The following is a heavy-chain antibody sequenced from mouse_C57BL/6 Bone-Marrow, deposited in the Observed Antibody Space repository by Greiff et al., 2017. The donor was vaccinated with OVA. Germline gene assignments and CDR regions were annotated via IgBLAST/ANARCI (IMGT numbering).Heavy chain of an antibody. Sequence: VQLQQSGPELARPWASVKISCQAFYTFSRRVHFAIRDTNYWMQWVKQRPGQGLEWIGAIYPGNGDTSYNQKFKGKATLTADKSSSTAYMQLSSLTSEDSAVYYWAWGSYYSNCDYAMDYWGQGTSVTVSS. V-gene: IGHV1-87*01. J-gene: IGHJ4*01. D-gene: IGHD2-5*01. CDR2: GQGLEWIG. CDR3: SEDSAVYYWAWGSYYSNCDYAMDY. CDR1: YTFSRRVH.